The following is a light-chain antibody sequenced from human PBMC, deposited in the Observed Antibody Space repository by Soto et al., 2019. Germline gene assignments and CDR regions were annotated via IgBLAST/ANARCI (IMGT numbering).Light chain of an antibody. CDR1: QSLLHSNGYNY. CDR3: RQALQTPGT. CDR2: LGS. V-gene: IGKV2-28*01. Sequence: EIVMTQSPLSLPVTPGEPASISCRSSQSLLHSNGYNYLDWYLQKPGQSPQLLIYLGSNRASGVPDRFRGSGSGTDFTLKSSRVEAEDVGVYYCRQALQTPGTFGQGTNVEIK. J-gene: IGKJ1*01.